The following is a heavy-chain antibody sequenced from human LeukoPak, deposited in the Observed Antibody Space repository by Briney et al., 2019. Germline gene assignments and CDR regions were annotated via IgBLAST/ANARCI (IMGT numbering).Heavy chain of an antibody. J-gene: IGHJ6*03. CDR1: GGSISSGSYY. Sequence: PSETLSLTCTVSGGSISSGSYYWRWIRQPAGKGLEWIGRIYTSGSTNYNPSLKSRVTISVDTSKNQFSLKLSSVTAADTAVYYCAREPITIFGVGYYHYMDVWGKGTTVTVSS. V-gene: IGHV4-61*02. CDR3: AREPITIFGVGYYHYMDV. CDR2: IYTSGST. D-gene: IGHD3-3*01.